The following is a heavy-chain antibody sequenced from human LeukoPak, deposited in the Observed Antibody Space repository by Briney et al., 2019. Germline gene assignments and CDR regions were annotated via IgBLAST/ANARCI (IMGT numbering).Heavy chain of an antibody. CDR2: ISGRSGRT. D-gene: IGHD1-26*01. V-gene: IGHV3-23*01. CDR1: GFTFTTYA. CDR3: AKTLVGATSGRDYYFVS. Sequence: GGSLRLSCAASGFTFTTYAMTWVRRAPGKGLEGVSAISGRSGRTYYPDSVKGRFTISRDNSENTLYLQLNSLRDEDTAVYYCAKTLVGATSGRDYYFVSWGQGTLVTVFS. J-gene: IGHJ4*02.